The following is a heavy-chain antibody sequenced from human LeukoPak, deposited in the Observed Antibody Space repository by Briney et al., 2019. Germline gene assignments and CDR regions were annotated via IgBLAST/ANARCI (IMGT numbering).Heavy chain of an antibody. Sequence: PGGSLRLSCAASGFTFSSYWMSWVRQAPGKGLEWVANIKQDGSEKYYVDSVKGRFTISRDNAKNSLYLQMNSLRAEDTAVYYCAREDYYGSGSYRLFDIWGQGTMVTVSS. J-gene: IGHJ3*02. CDR1: GFTFSSYW. CDR3: AREDYYGSGSYRLFDI. CDR2: IKQDGSEK. V-gene: IGHV3-7*01. D-gene: IGHD3-10*01.